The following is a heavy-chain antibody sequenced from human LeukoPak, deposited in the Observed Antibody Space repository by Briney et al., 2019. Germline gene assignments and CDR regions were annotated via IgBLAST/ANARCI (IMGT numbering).Heavy chain of an antibody. V-gene: IGHV4-61*02. CDR1: GGSMRTGLYY. D-gene: IGHD3-3*01. CDR2: IYPSGNT. Sequence: SETLSLTCAVSGGSMRTGLYYWNWIRQPAGKGLEWIGRIYPSGNTNYNPSLESRVTISVDTAKNQFSLKLISVTAADTALYYCARGQYDLWSGYDVNWFGPWGQGTLVTVSS. J-gene: IGHJ5*02. CDR3: ARGQYDLWSGYDVNWFGP.